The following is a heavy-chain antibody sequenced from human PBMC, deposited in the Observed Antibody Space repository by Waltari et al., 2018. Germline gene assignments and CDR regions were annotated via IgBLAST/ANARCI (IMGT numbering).Heavy chain of an antibody. J-gene: IGHJ4*02. CDR2: IKQDGSEK. CDR1: GMTFSNYW. V-gene: IGHV3-7*01. CDR3: VTGLTTVTAKDYFDH. Sequence: EVQLVESGGGSVQPGGSLRLSCAASGMTFSNYWMNWVRQAPGKGLEWVAHIKQDGSEKNYVDSVEGRFSISRDNAQNSLYLQMNSLRAEDTAIYYCVTGLTTVTAKDYFDHWGQGALVTVSS. D-gene: IGHD4-17*01.